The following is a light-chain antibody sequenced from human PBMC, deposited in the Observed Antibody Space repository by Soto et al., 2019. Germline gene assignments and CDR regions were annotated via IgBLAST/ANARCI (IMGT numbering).Light chain of an antibody. CDR3: QQYNNSPPWT. Sequence: EIVMTQSPATLSVSPGETATLSCRASQSVSSNLAWYQQKPGQAPRLLVYGSPNRANGIPARFSGSGSGTEFTLSISSLQSEDFGVYYCQQYNNSPPWTFGQGTKGEIK. J-gene: IGKJ1*01. V-gene: IGKV3-15*01. CDR1: QSVSSN. CDR2: GSP.